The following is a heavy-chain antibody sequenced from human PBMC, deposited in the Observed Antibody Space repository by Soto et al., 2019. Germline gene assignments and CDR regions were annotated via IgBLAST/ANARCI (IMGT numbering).Heavy chain of an antibody. CDR1: GGSISSGDYY. J-gene: IGHJ5*02. CDR2: IYYSGSI. CDR3: ARAVSGYSYGYRRWFDP. Sequence: SETLSLTCTVSGGSISSGDYYWSWIRQPPGKGLEWIGSIYYSGSIYYNPSLKSRVTISVDTSKNQFSLKLSSVTAADTAVYYCARAVSGYSYGYRRWFDPWGQGTLVTVSS. V-gene: IGHV4-30-4*01. D-gene: IGHD5-18*01.